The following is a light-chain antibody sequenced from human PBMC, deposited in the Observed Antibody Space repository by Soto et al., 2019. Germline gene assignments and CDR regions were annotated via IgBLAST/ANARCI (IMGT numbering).Light chain of an antibody. V-gene: IGLV2-8*01. J-gene: IGLJ1*01. Sequence: QSALTQPPSASGSPGQSVTISCTGTSSDVGGYNYVAWFQQHPGKAPKLMIYEVTKRPSGVPDRFSGSKSGNTASLTVSGLQAEDEADYYCSSYACSSTYVFGTGTKLTVL. CDR2: EVT. CDR1: SSDVGGYNY. CDR3: SSYACSSTYV.